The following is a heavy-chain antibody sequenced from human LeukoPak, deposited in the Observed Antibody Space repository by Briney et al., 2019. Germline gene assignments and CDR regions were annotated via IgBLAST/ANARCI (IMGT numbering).Heavy chain of an antibody. V-gene: IGHV1-69*13. D-gene: IGHD6-19*01. J-gene: IGHJ4*02. CDR2: IIPIFGTA. Sequence: ASVKVSCKASGYTFTSYYMHWVRQAPGQGLEWMGGIIPIFGTANYARKFQGRVTITADESTSTAYMELSSLRAEDTAVYYCARDSSGCLDYWGQGTLVTVSS. CDR1: GYTFTSYY. CDR3: ARDSSGCLDY.